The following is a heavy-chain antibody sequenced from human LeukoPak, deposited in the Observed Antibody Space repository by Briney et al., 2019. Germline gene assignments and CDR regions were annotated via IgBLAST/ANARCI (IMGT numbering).Heavy chain of an antibody. D-gene: IGHD5-24*01. J-gene: IGHJ6*03. CDR1: GGSISSSSYY. Sequence: PSETLSLTCTVSGGSISSSSYYWGWIRQPPGKGLTWIGSIYYSGSTNYNPPLKSRVTISVDTSKNQFSLKLSSVTAADTAVYYCAREMAYYYYMDVWGKGTTVTVSS. V-gene: IGHV4-39*07. CDR2: IYYSGST. CDR3: AREMAYYYYMDV.